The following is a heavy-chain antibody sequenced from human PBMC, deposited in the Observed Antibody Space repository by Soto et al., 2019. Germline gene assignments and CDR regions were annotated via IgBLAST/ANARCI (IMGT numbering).Heavy chain of an antibody. J-gene: IGHJ4*02. V-gene: IGHV3-30*03. D-gene: IGHD2-2*01. Sequence: QVQLVESGGGVVQPGRSLRLSCAASGFTFSSYGMHWVRQAPGKGLEWVAVISYDGSNKYYADSVKGRFTISRDNSKNTLYLQMNSRRAEDTAVYACARYHILRPFDYWGQGTLVTVSS. CDR1: GFTFSSYG. CDR3: ARYHILRPFDY. CDR2: ISYDGSNK.